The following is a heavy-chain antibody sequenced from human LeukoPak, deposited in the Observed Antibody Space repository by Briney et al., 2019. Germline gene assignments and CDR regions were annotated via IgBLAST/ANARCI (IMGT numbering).Heavy chain of an antibody. CDR2: ISSSSSYI. D-gene: IGHD3-22*01. CDR1: GFTFSSYS. CDR3: ARDPHYYDSSGYYGY. V-gene: IGHV3-21*01. J-gene: IGHJ4*02. Sequence: SGGSLRLSCAASGFTFSSYSMNWVRPAPGKGLEWVSSISSSSSYIYYADSVKGRFTISRDNAKNSLYLQMNSLRAEDTAVYYCARDPHYYDSSGYYGYWGQGTLVTVSS.